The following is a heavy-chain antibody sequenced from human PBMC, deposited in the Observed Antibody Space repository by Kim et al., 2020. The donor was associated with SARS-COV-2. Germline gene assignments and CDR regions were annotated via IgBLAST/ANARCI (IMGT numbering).Heavy chain of an antibody. Sequence: STSYADSVKGRFTSSRDNAKNTLYLQMNSLRAEDTAVYYCARVVKNIGSYWGQGTLVTVSS. V-gene: IGHV3-74*01. D-gene: IGHD5-12*01. CDR3: ARVVKNIGSY. CDR2: ST. J-gene: IGHJ4*02.